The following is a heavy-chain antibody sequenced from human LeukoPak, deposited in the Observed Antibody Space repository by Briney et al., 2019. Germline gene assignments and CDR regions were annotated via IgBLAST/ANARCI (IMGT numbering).Heavy chain of an antibody. CDR2: VSGSASNT. Sequence: PGGSLRLSCAASEFSFSNFAMSWVRQAPGKGLVWVSTVSGSASNTYYADSVKGRFTVSRDNSKNTLYLQMNSLRADDTAVYYCAKGFQTYGELSFDGWGQGTLVTVSS. J-gene: IGHJ4*02. CDR3: AKGFQTYGELSFDG. V-gene: IGHV3-23*01. CDR1: EFSFSNFA. D-gene: IGHD4-17*01.